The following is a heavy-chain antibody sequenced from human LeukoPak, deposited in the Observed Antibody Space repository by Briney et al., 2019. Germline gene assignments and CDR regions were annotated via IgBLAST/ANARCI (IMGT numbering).Heavy chain of an antibody. D-gene: IGHD3-10*01. V-gene: IGHV4-34*01. CDR2: INHSGST. CDR3: ARAPVLLWFGVKTNWFDP. J-gene: IGHJ5*02. CDR1: GGSFSGYY. Sequence: SETLSLTCAVYGGSFSGYYWSWIRQPPGKGLEWIGEINHSGSTNYNPSLKSRVTISVDTSKNQFSLKLSSVTAADTAVYHCARAPVLLWFGVKTNWFDPWGQGTLVTVSS.